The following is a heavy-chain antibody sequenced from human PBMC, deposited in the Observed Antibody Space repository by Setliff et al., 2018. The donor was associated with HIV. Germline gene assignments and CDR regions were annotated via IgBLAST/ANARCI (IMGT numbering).Heavy chain of an antibody. CDR2: IYHTGIT. D-gene: IGHD2-2*01. CDR3: ARVRLRVPPSIFDY. CDR1: GYSISGGYY. Sequence: SETLSLTCSVSGYSISGGYYWGWIRQPPGKGLEWIGSIYHTGITYDNPSLKSRVTISTDTSKNQFSLRLNSVTAADTAVYYCARVRLRVPPSIFDYWGQGALVTVSS. V-gene: IGHV4-38-2*02. J-gene: IGHJ4*02.